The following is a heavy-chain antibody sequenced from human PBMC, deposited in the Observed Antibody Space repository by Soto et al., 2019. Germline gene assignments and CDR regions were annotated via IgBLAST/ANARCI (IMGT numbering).Heavy chain of an antibody. CDR2: ISAYNGNT. J-gene: IGHJ4*02. CDR1: GYTFTSYG. V-gene: IGHV1-18*01. CDR3: ARDRGLLAARPQYFDY. Sequence: ASVKVSCKASGYTFTSYGISWVRQAPGQGLEWMGWISAYNGNTNYAQKLQGRVTMTKDTSTSKAYMELRSLRSDDTAVYYCARDRGLLAARPQYFDYWGQGTLVTVSS. D-gene: IGHD6-6*01.